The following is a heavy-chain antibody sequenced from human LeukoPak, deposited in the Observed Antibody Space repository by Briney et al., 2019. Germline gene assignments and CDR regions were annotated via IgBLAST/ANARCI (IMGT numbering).Heavy chain of an antibody. Sequence: SETLSLTCTVSGGSIRSSCYYWGWIRQPPGKGLEWIGGIYDSGSTYYNPSLKSRVTISVDTSKNQFSLKLSSVTAADTAVYYCARRSSSQPPNYWGQGTLVTVSS. V-gene: IGHV4-39*01. CDR2: IYDSGST. D-gene: IGHD6-13*01. CDR3: ARRSSSQPPNY. J-gene: IGHJ4*02. CDR1: GGSIRSSCYY.